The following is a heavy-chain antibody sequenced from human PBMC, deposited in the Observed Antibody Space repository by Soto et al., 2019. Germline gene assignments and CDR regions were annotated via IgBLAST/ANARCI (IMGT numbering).Heavy chain of an antibody. V-gene: IGHV1-69*13. D-gene: IGHD3-22*01. CDR2: IIPIFGTA. Sequence: GASVKVSCKASGGTFSSYAISWVRQAPGQGLEWMGGIIPIFGTANYAQKFQGRVTITADESTSTAYMELSSLRSEDTAVYYCARDYYDSSGSPYGMDVWGQGTTVTVS. J-gene: IGHJ6*02. CDR3: ARDYYDSSGSPYGMDV. CDR1: GGTFSSYA.